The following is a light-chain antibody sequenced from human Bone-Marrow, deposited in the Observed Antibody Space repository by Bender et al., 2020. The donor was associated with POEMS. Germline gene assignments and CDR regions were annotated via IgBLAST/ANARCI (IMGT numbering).Light chain of an antibody. CDR1: SSDVGSYDL. Sequence: QSALTQPASVSGSPGQSITISCTGTSSDVGSYDLVSWYQQHPGKAPILMIYEVFKRPSGVSNRFSGSKSGDTASLTISGLQAEDEADYYCCSHGGIGPYVFATGTKVTVL. J-gene: IGLJ1*01. CDR3: CSHGGIGPYV. V-gene: IGLV2-23*02. CDR2: EVF.